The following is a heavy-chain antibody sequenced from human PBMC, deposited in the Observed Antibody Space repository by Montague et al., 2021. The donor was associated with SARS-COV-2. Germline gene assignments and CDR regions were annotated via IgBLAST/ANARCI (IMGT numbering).Heavy chain of an antibody. Sequence: SETLSLTCTVSGCTITGYYCSWPRRSPGKALGWIAYIYDGGADNSKPSLGSRDTISTDNSKNQLSLKVNSVTAADTAVYYCVRDHPYGGPRGAYDIWGQGTVVTVSS. CDR1: GCTITGYY. CDR3: VRDHPYGGPRGAYDI. J-gene: IGHJ3*02. CDR2: IYDGGAD. V-gene: IGHV4-59*01. D-gene: IGHD4-23*01.